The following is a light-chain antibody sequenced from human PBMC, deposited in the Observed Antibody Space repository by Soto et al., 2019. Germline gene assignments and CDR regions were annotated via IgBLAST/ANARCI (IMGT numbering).Light chain of an antibody. J-gene: IGKJ1*01. CDR1: QSISSW. Sequence: GDRVTITCRASQSISSWLAWYQQKPGKAPKNLIYDASSLESGVPSRFSGSGSGTEFTLTISSLQPDDFATYYCQQYNSYSPTFGKGTQVEIK. CDR3: QQYNSYSPT. V-gene: IGKV1-5*01. CDR2: DAS.